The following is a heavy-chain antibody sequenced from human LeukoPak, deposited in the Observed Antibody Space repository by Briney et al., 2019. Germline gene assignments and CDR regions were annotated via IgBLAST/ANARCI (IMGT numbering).Heavy chain of an antibody. CDR3: ARLSGYSYGGGDY. V-gene: IGHV4-59*01. Sequence: SETVSLTCTVSGDSISSYYWSWIRQPPGKGLEWIGYIYYSGSTNYNPSLKSRVTISVDTSKNQFSLKLSSVTAADTAVYYCARLSGYSYGGGDYWGQGTLVTVSS. CDR1: GDSISSYY. D-gene: IGHD5-18*01. CDR2: IYYSGST. J-gene: IGHJ4*02.